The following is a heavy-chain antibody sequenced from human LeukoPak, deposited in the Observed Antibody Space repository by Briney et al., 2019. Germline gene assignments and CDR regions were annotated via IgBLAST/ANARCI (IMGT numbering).Heavy chain of an antibody. Sequence: PGGSLRLSCAASGFTFSSYGMHWVRQAPGKGLEWVAVISNDGSNKYYADSVKGRFTISRDNSKNTLYLQMNSLRAEDTVVYYCAKDLDEIGGLDVWGQGTTVTVSS. CDR2: ISNDGSNK. J-gene: IGHJ6*02. CDR3: AKDLDEIGGLDV. CDR1: GFTFSSYG. V-gene: IGHV3-30*18. D-gene: IGHD3-16*01.